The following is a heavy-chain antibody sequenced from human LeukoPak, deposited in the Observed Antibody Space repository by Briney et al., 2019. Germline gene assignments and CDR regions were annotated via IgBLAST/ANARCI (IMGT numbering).Heavy chain of an antibody. CDR3: ARDSGSYYWTPFDY. CDR1: GGSISSGDYY. Sequence: SQTLSLTCTVSGGSISSGDYYWSWIRQPPGKGLEWIGYIYYSGSTYYNPSLKSRVTISVDTSKNQFSLKLSSVAAADTAVHYCARDSGSYYWTPFDYWGQGILVTVSS. D-gene: IGHD1-26*01. CDR2: IYYSGST. V-gene: IGHV4-30-4*01. J-gene: IGHJ4*02.